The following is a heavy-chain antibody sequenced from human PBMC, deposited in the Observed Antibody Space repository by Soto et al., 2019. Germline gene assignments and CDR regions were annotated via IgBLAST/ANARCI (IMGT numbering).Heavy chain of an antibody. CDR3: AKGYSSGWYDYFDY. Sequence: EVQLLESGGGLVKPGGSLRLSCAASGFTFSSYAMSWVRQAPGKGLEWVSAVSGNGGSANYADSVKVRFTISRDNSEKTVYLHVHSPRAEDTAVYYCAKGYSSGWYDYFDYWGQGTLVTVSS. J-gene: IGHJ4*02. V-gene: IGHV3-23*01. D-gene: IGHD6-19*01. CDR2: VSGNGGSA. CDR1: GFTFSSYA.